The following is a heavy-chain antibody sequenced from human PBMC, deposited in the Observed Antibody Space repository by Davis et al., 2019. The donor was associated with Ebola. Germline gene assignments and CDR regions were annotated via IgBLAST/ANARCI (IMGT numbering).Heavy chain of an antibody. CDR1: GDSVSTNSAA. Sequence: PSETLSLTCAISGDSVSTNSAAWAWIRQSPSRGLEWLGRTYYSSKWHNDYGESVKSRISINPDTSKNQLSLQLNSVTPEDAAVYYCVRGWGRSGLDVWGQGTTVTVSS. V-gene: IGHV6-1*01. D-gene: IGHD3-16*01. J-gene: IGHJ6*02. CDR3: VRGWGRSGLDV. CDR2: TYYSSKWHN.